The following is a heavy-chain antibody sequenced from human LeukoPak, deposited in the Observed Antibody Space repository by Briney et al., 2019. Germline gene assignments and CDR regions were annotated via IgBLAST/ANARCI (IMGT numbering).Heavy chain of an antibody. J-gene: IGHJ4*02. V-gene: IGHV4-59*01. CDR2: IYYSGST. Sequence: SETLSLTCTVSGGSISSYYWSWIRQPPGKGLGWIGYIYYSGSTNYNPSLKSRVTISVDTSKNQFSLKLSSVTAADTAVYYCARFQYYYDSSGYSDWGQGTLVTVSS. CDR1: GGSISSYY. CDR3: ARFQYYYDSSGYSD. D-gene: IGHD3-22*01.